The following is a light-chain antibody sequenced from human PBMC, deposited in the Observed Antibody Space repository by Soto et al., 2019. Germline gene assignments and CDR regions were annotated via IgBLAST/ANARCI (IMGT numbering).Light chain of an antibody. V-gene: IGKV3-20*01. CDR3: QQYGGSPLYT. J-gene: IGKJ2*01. CDR2: GAS. Sequence: EIVLTQSPGTLSLSPGERATLSCRASQIVSSSYLAWYQKKAGQAPRLLIYGASSTATGIPDRFSGSGSGTDFTLTISRLEPEDFAVYYCQQYGGSPLYTFGQGTKLEIK. CDR1: QIVSSSY.